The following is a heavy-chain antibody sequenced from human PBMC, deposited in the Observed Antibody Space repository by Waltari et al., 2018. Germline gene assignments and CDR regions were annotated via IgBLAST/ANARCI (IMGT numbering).Heavy chain of an antibody. V-gene: IGHV3-7*01. CDR2: IKRDGSRE. CDR1: GFN. Sequence: EVQLVESGGGLVQPGGSLRLPCAASGFNWIRQAPGKGLEWGANIKRDGSRESYVDSVKGRFTISRDNAKNSVFLQMNSLRVEDTAVYYCEGSWTWGQGTLVTVSS. D-gene: IGHD5-12*01. CDR3: EGSWT. J-gene: IGHJ4*02.